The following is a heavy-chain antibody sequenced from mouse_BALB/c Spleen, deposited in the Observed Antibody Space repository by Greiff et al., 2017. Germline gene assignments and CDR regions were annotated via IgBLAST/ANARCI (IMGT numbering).Heavy chain of an antibody. Sequence: EVMLVESGGGLVQPGGSLKLSCAASGFTFSSYGMSWVRQTPDKRLELVATINSNGGSTYYPDSVKGRFTISRDNAKNTLYLQMSSLKSEDTAMYYCARDRYYYGSSYGDYWGQGTTLTVAS. J-gene: IGHJ2*01. CDR1: GFTFSSYG. CDR2: INSNGGST. CDR3: ARDRYYYGSSYGDY. V-gene: IGHV5-6-3*01. D-gene: IGHD1-1*01.